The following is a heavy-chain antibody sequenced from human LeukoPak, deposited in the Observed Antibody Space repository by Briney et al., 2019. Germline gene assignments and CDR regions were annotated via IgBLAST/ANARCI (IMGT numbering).Heavy chain of an antibody. Sequence: PGRSLRLSCSASGFTFSRYWMSWVRQAPGKGLEWVANIKQDGSEKYYVDSVKGRFTISRDNAQNSLYLQMNSLRAEDTAVYYCARVRGGYCSGGSCYSAFDIWGQGTMVTVSS. J-gene: IGHJ3*02. CDR2: IKQDGSEK. D-gene: IGHD2-15*01. CDR3: ARVRGGYCSGGSCYSAFDI. CDR1: GFTFSRYW. V-gene: IGHV3-7*04.